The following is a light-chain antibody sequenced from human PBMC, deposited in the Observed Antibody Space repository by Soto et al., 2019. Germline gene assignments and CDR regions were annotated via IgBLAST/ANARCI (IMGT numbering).Light chain of an antibody. Sequence: DIQMTQSPSTLSASVGDRVTITCRASQSISSWLAWYQQKPGKAPKLLIYKASSLKSGVPLTFSGSGSGTEFTLTISSLQPDDFAAYYCLQYNSYSTWTFGQGTKVEI. CDR2: KAS. CDR3: LQYNSYSTWT. CDR1: QSISSW. J-gene: IGKJ1*01. V-gene: IGKV1-5*03.